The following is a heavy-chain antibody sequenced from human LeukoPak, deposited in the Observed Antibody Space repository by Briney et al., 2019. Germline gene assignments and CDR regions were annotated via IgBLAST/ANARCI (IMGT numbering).Heavy chain of an antibody. Sequence: GASVKVSCKASGYTFTGYYMHWVRQAPGQGLEWMGWINPNSGGTNYAQKFQGRVTMTRGTSISTAYMELSRLRSDDTAVYYCARVFTPHAGSYYKLIDYWGQGTLVTVSS. D-gene: IGHD3-10*01. CDR1: GYTFTGYY. J-gene: IGHJ4*02. CDR3: ARVFTPHAGSYYKLIDY. V-gene: IGHV1-2*02. CDR2: INPNSGGT.